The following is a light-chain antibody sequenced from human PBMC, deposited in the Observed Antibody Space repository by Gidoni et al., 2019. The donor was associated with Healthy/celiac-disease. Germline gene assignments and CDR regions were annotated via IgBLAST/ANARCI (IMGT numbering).Light chain of an antibody. J-gene: IGKJ1*01. Sequence: DIQMTQSPSTLSASVGDRVTITCRASQSINIWLAWYQQKPEKAPKLLIYKASSLESGVPSRFSGIGSGTEFTLTISSLQPDDFATYYCQQYNSYPGTFGQXTKVEIK. CDR2: KAS. CDR3: QQYNSYPGT. CDR1: QSINIW. V-gene: IGKV1-5*03.